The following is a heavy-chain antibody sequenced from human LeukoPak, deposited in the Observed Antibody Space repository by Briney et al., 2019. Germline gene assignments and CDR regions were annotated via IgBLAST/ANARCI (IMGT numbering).Heavy chain of an antibody. V-gene: IGHV4-39*07. Sequence: SETLSLTCTVSGVSISSSSYYWGWVRQPPGQGLEWIASISYSGSTYYNPSLKSRVTISVDTSKNQCSLKLRSVTAADTAVYYCVSLRKRGGAFDNWGQGTMVTVSS. CDR3: VSLRKRGGAFDN. J-gene: IGHJ3*02. CDR2: ISYSGST. CDR1: GVSISSSSYY.